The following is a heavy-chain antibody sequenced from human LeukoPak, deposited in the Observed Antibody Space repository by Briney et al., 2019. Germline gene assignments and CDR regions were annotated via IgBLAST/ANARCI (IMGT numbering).Heavy chain of an antibody. J-gene: IGHJ4*02. CDR3: ARGRYCTSTSSSHFDY. Sequence: GESLNISCKGPGYSFTNYWIAWVRQMPGRGLEWMGIIYPGDSDTRHSPSFQGQVTISGDRSISTAYLQWSSLKASDTAMYYCARGRYCTSTSSSHFDYWGQGTLVTVSS. CDR1: GYSFTNYW. D-gene: IGHD2-2*01. V-gene: IGHV5-51*01. CDR2: IYPGDSDT.